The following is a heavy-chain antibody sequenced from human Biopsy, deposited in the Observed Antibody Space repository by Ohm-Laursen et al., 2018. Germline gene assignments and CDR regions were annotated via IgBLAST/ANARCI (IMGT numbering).Heavy chain of an antibody. D-gene: IGHD3-16*01. CDR2: ITGGSNYI. Sequence: SLRLSCAASGAALSGYSMTWVRQAPGKGLEWVSSITGGSNYINYADSVKGRLTISRENAKNSLYLQLDSLRVEDTAVYYCAAERLPSDIGGPWLDPWGQGTLAIVSS. J-gene: IGHJ5*02. CDR1: GAALSGYS. V-gene: IGHV3-21*06. CDR3: AAERLPSDIGGPWLDP.